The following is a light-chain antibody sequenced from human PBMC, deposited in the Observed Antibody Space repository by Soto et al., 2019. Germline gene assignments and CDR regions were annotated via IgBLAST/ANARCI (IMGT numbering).Light chain of an antibody. J-gene: IGLJ1*01. CDR2: EVT. Sequence: QSALTQPPSASGSPGQSITISCTGTSSDVGFYNFVSWYQQRPGKAPKLVIYEVTKRPSGVPDRFSGSKSGSTASLTVSGLQADDEADYYCASYAGTRLFVFGSGTKVTVL. CDR3: ASYAGTRLFV. V-gene: IGLV2-8*01. CDR1: SSDVGFYNF.